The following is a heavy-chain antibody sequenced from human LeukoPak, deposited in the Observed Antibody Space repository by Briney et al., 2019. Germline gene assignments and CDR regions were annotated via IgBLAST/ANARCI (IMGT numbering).Heavy chain of an antibody. V-gene: IGHV3-23*01. CDR2: ISGSGGST. D-gene: IGHD2-2*01. Sequence: GGSLRLSCAASGFTFSSYAMSWVRQAPGKGLEWVSAISGSGGSTYYADSVKGRFTISRDNSKNTLYLQMNSLRAEDTAVYYCAREYCSSTSCYELRYFDWLQYFKHWGQGTLVTVSS. CDR3: AREYCSSTSCYELRYFDWLQYFKH. CDR1: GFTFSSYA. J-gene: IGHJ1*01.